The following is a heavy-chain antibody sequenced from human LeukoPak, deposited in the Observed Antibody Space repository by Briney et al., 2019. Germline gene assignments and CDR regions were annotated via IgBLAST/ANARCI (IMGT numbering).Heavy chain of an antibody. V-gene: IGHV3-43*01. CDR1: GFILEDYT. Sequence: PGGSLRLSCAASGFILEDYTMHWVRQAPGKTLEWVSLISWDGTTYYADSVKGRFTISRDNSKNSLYLQMDTLRSEDTAFYYCVKDLSYESSGSVPDYWGQGTLVTVSS. J-gene: IGHJ4*02. CDR2: ISWDGTT. D-gene: IGHD3-22*01. CDR3: VKDLSYESSGSVPDY.